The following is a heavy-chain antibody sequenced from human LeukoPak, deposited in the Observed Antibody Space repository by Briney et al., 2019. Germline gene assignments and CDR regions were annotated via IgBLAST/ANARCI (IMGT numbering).Heavy chain of an antibody. CDR2: IYYSGST. J-gene: IGHJ4*02. V-gene: IGHV4-59*01. CDR3: ARVRYSGSYFDY. D-gene: IGHD1-26*01. Sequence: SETLSLTGTVSGGSISSYYWSWIRQPPGKGLEWIGYIYYSGSTNYNPSLKSRVTISVDTSKNQFSLKLSSVTAADTAVYYCARVRYSGSYFDYWGQGTLVTVSS. CDR1: GGSISSYY.